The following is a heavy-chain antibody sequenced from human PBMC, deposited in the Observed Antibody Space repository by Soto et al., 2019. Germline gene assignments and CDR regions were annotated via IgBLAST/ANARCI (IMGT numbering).Heavy chain of an antibody. CDR2: IDYSGNT. Sequence: AETLSLTCTVSSCSVRSGSYYWTWIRQAPGKGLEWIGSIDYSGNTNYNPSLKSAVIISVDTSKNQFSLRLTSVTAADTAVYYCAREPRPASRGIGAFDVWGQGTMVT. J-gene: IGHJ3*01. CDR3: AREPRPASRGIGAFDV. CDR1: SCSVRSGSYY. D-gene: IGHD1-1*01. V-gene: IGHV4-61*01.